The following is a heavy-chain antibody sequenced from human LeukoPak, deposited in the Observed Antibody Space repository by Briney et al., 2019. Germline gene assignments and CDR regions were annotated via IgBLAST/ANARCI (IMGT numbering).Heavy chain of an antibody. CDR1: GFTFSSYS. J-gene: IGHJ4*02. CDR3: ARGVTYFDY. V-gene: IGHV3-48*01. CDR2: ISSSSSTV. D-gene: IGHD2-21*02. Sequence: PGRSLRLSCAASGFTFSSYSMNWVRQAPGKGLEWVSYISSSSSTVYYADSVKGRFTISRDNAKNSLYLQMNSLRAEDTAVYYCARGVTYFDYWGQGTLVTVSS.